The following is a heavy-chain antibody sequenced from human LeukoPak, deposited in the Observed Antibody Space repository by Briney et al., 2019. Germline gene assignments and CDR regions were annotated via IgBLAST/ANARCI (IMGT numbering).Heavy chain of an antibody. V-gene: IGHV3-30*18. D-gene: IGHD1-14*01. CDR2: ISYDGSNK. J-gene: IGHJ1*01. CDR1: GFTFSSYG. CDR3: AKEPKPRPTVGYFQH. Sequence: PGRSLRLSCAASGFTFSSYGMHWVRQAPGKGLEWVALISYDGSNKYYADSVKGRFTISRDNSKNTLYLQMNSLRAEDTAVYYCAKEPKPRPTVGYFQHWGQGTLVTVSS.